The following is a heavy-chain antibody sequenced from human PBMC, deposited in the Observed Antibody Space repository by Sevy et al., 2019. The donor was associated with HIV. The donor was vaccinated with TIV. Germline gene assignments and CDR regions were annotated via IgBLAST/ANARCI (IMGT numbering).Heavy chain of an antibody. V-gene: IGHV1-2*06. J-gene: IGHJ4*02. D-gene: IGHD3-10*01. Sequence: ASVKVSCKASGYTFTGYYMHWVRQAPGQELEWMGRINPNSGGTNYAQKFQGRVTMTRDTSISTAYMELSRLRSDDTAVYYCARDHYYGSGSLDYWGQGTLVTVSS. CDR2: INPNSGGT. CDR1: GYTFTGYY. CDR3: ARDHYYGSGSLDY.